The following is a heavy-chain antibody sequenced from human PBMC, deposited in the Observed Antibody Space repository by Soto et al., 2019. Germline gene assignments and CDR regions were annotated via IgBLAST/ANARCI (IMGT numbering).Heavy chain of an antibody. CDR2: IMPIFRAP. Sequence: GASVKVSCNASGGAFSDYAFSWVRQAPGQGLEWLGGIMPIFRAPDYAQKFQGRVTITADEFTRTAYMEMNSLRSEDTAVYYCASWLKGPDIGNYYYGMDVWGQGTTVTVSS. J-gene: IGHJ6*02. V-gene: IGHV1-69*13. CDR1: GGAFSDYA. CDR3: ASWLKGPDIGNYYYGMDV. D-gene: IGHD2-15*01.